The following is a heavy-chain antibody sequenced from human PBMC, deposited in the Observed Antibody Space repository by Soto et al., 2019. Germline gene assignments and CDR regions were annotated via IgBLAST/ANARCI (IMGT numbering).Heavy chain of an antibody. J-gene: IGHJ6*03. V-gene: IGHV3-23*01. CDR1: GFTFSSCA. CDR3: AKDKESESGRLYFRYYMDV. D-gene: IGHD6-19*01. CDR2: ISGSGGTT. Sequence: EVQLLESGGGLVQPGGSLRLSCAASGFTFSSCAMSWVRQAPGKGLEWVSAISGSGGTTYYADSVKGRFTISRDNSKNTLYLQVNSLRAEDTAVYYCAKDKESESGRLYFRYYMDVWGKGTTVIVSS.